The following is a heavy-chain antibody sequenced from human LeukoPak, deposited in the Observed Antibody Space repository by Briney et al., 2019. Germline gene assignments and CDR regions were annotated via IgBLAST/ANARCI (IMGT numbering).Heavy chain of an antibody. D-gene: IGHD1-26*01. J-gene: IGHJ4*02. Sequence: GGSLRLSCAASGFTFSSYWMSWVRQAPGKGLEWVANIKQDGSEKYYVDSVKGRFTISRDNAKNSLYLQMNSLRAEDTAVYYCAGGGIVGATILGFDYWGQGTLVTVSS. CDR3: AGGGIVGATILGFDY. CDR1: GFTFSSYW. CDR2: IKQDGSEK. V-gene: IGHV3-7*01.